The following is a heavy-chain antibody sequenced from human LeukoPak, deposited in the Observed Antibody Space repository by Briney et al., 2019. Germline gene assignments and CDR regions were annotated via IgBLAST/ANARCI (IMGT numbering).Heavy chain of an antibody. CDR3: ARWSYYDSSGYFVGAFDI. D-gene: IGHD3-22*01. V-gene: IGHV1-46*01. Sequence: ASVKISCKASGYTFTSYYMHWMRQAPGQGLEWMGLINPSGGSTRYAQKFQGRVTVTRDTSTSTLYMEVSSLRSQDTAVYYCARWSYYDSSGYFVGAFDIWGQGTMVTVSS. CDR2: INPSGGST. CDR1: GYTFTSYY. J-gene: IGHJ3*02.